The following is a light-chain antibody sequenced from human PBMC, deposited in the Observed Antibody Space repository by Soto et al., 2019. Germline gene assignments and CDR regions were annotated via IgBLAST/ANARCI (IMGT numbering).Light chain of an antibody. CDR1: QGISSW. CDR2: AAS. V-gene: IGKV1-12*01. Sequence: DIQMTQSPSSVSASVGDRVTITCRASQGISSWVAWYQQKPGKAPKLLIYAASSLQSGVPSRFIGSGSGTDFTLTISSLQPDDFATYYCQQANSFPLFTFGPGTKVDIK. CDR3: QQANSFPLFT. J-gene: IGKJ3*01.